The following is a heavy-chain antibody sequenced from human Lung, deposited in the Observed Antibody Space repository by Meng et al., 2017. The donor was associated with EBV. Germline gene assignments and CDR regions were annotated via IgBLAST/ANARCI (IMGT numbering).Heavy chain of an antibody. CDR2: IYYSGST. CDR3: ARAVGTGYFDY. D-gene: IGHD3-10*01. J-gene: IGHJ4*02. V-gene: IGHV4-31*01. Sequence: VQLQESGPGLVKPSPTLSLTCTVSGGSISSGGHYWSWIRQHPGKSLEWIGYIYYSGSTYYNPSLKSLVSISVDTSNNQFSLKLSSVTAADTAVYYCARAVGTGYFDYWGQGTLVTVSS. CDR1: GGSISSGGHY.